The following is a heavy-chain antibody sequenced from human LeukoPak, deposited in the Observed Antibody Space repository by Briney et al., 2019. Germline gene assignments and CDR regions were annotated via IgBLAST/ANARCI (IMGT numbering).Heavy chain of an antibody. J-gene: IGHJ4*02. CDR3: ARIIAVAPPVD. D-gene: IGHD6-19*01. CDR2: IWSDGSNK. V-gene: IGHV3-33*07. Sequence: GGSLRLSCVASGFIFSSSGMYWVRQAPGKGLEWVAIIWSDGSNKYYAESVKGRFTISRDNSKNTLYLQMNSLRAEDTAVYYCARIIAVAPPVDWGQGTLVTVSS. CDR1: GFIFSSSG.